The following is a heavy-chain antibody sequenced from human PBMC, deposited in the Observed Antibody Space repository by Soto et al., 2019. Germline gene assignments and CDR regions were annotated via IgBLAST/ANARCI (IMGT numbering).Heavy chain of an antibody. V-gene: IGHV1-8*01. CDR3: ARRCLSDYDFWTGWVQYYMDV. Sequence: GVSVQVSCKESGYTFTSCYIRWVRQATGQGLEWMGWMNPNSGNTGYAQKFQGRVTMTRNTSISTAYMELSSLRSEDTAVYYCARRCLSDYDFWTGWVQYYMDVWGKGTTVTVSS. J-gene: IGHJ6*03. CDR1: GYTFTSCY. D-gene: IGHD3-3*01. CDR2: MNPNSGNT.